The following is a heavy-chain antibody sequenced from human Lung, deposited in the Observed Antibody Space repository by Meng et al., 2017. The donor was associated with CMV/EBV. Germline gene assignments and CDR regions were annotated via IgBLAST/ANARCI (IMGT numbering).Heavy chain of an antibody. Sequence: QVKRVQAGSELKQPGASVRVSCKASGYTFTSYAMNWVRQAPGQGLEWMGWINTNTGNPTYAQGFTGRFVFSLDTSFSTAYLQIRSLKAVVTAVYYCARGDYYDSSGLDYWGQGTLVTVSS. CDR3: ARGDYYDSSGLDY. D-gene: IGHD3-22*01. CDR1: GYTFTSYA. CDR2: INTNTGNP. V-gene: IGHV7-4-1*01. J-gene: IGHJ4*02.